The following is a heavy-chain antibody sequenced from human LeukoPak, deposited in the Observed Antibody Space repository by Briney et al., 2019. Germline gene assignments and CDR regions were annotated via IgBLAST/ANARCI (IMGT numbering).Heavy chain of an antibody. Sequence: ASVKVSCKASGYIFSSYGISWVRQAPGQGLEWMGWISAYNGYTKYAQKFQGRVTITRNTSISTAYMELSSLRSEDTAVYYCARGPCSSTSCYVGYYYMDVWGKGTTVTVSS. CDR2: ISAYNGYT. J-gene: IGHJ6*03. CDR3: ARGPCSSTSCYVGYYYMDV. D-gene: IGHD2-2*01. CDR1: GYIFSSYG. V-gene: IGHV1-18*01.